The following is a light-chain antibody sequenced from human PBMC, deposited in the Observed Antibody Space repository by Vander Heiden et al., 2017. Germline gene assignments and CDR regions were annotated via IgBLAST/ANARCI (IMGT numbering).Light chain of an antibody. Sequence: EIVLTQSPATLSLSPGERATLSCRASQSVSSYLAWYQQKPGQAPRFLIYDASNRATGIPARFSGSGSGTDFTLTISSLEPEDFAVYYCQQRSNWPRITFGPGTKVDIK. CDR3: QQRSNWPRIT. CDR2: DAS. J-gene: IGKJ3*01. CDR1: QSVSSY. V-gene: IGKV3-11*01.